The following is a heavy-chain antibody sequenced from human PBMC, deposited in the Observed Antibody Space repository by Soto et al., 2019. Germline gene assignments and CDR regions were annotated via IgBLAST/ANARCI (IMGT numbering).Heavy chain of an antibody. Sequence: QVQLVQSGAEVKKPGSSVKVSCKASGGTFSSYTISWVRQAPGQGLEWMGRIIPILGIANYAQKFQGRVTITADKSTSTAYMELSSLRSEDTAVYYCARDSSSSLRGIDYWGQGTRVNVSS. CDR3: ARDSSSSLRGIDY. J-gene: IGHJ4*02. V-gene: IGHV1-69*08. CDR1: GGTFSSYT. D-gene: IGHD6-6*01. CDR2: IIPILGIA.